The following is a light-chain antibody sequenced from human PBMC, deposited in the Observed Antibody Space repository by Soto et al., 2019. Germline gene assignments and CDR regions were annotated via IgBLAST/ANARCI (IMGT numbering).Light chain of an antibody. CDR2: EGS. CDR3: CSYAGGSTYV. J-gene: IGLJ1*01. Sequence: QSALTQPASVSGSPGQSITISCTGTSSDVGSYNLVSWYQQHPGKAPKLMIYEGSQRPSGASNRFSGSKFGNTASLTISGLQAEDEADYYCCSYAGGSTYVFGTGIKLTVL. CDR1: SSDVGSYNL. V-gene: IGLV2-23*01.